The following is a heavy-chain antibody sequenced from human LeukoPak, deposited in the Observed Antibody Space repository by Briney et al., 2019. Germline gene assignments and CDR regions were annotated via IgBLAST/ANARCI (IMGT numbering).Heavy chain of an antibody. CDR3: ARGVSEGSGTYYIVY. CDR1: GFTFSIYS. V-gene: IGHV3-21*01. D-gene: IGHD3-10*01. CDR2: ISSTSSYI. J-gene: IGHJ4*02. Sequence: KSGGSLRLSCAASGFTFSIYSMNWVRQAPGKGLEWVSSISSTSSYIYYADSVKGRFTISRDNAKNSLYLQMNSLRAEDTAVYYCARGVSEGSGTYYIVYWGQGTLVTVSS.